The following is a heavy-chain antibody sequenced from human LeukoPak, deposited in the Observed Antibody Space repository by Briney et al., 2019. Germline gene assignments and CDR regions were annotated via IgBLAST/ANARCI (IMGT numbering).Heavy chain of an antibody. Sequence: GGSLRLSCAASGFTFSKYAMNWVRQLHGKGLEWVSVISGSGATSSYADSVQGRFTISRDNSKNTVYLQMNSLRPEDTAVYYCAKDRIVLTVYAFDSWGQGSLVTVSS. CDR1: GFTFSKYA. J-gene: IGHJ4*02. V-gene: IGHV3-23*01. D-gene: IGHD2-8*01. CDR3: AKDRIVLTVYAFDS. CDR2: ISGSGATS.